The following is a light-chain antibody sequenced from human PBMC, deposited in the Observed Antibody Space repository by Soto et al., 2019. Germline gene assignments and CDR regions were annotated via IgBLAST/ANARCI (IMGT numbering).Light chain of an antibody. CDR1: QSVSSTY. CDR3: QQYGRSPPFT. J-gene: IGKJ2*01. CDR2: GAS. V-gene: IGKV3-20*01. Sequence: IVLTQSPGTLSLSPGDRATLSCRASQSVSSTYIAWYQQSPGQAPRLLIYGASSRATGIPDRFSGSGSGTDFPLTISRLEPEDFAVYFCQQYGRSPPFTFGQGTKVEIK.